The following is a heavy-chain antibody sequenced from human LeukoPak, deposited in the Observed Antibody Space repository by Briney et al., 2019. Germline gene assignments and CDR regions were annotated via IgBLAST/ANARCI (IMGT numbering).Heavy chain of an antibody. D-gene: IGHD6-6*01. CDR1: GGSISRYY. V-gene: IGHV4-59*12. Sequence: SETLSLTRTVSGGSISRYYRSWMPQPPGKGLEWRGYIYYSGSTNYNPSLQSRVTISGDTTKNQFPLKPSSAAAGDTAVYYCARALYSSSDFDYWGQGTLVTVSS. J-gene: IGHJ4*02. CDR3: ARALYSSSDFDY. CDR2: IYYSGST.